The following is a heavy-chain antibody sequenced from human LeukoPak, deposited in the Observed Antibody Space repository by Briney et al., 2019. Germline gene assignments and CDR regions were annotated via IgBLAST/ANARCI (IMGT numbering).Heavy chain of an antibody. Sequence: PGGSLRLSCAASGFTFSDYYMSWIRQAPGKGLEWVSYISSSGSTIYYADSVKGRFTISRDNAKNSLYLQMNSLRAEDTAVYYCARDSRSILWFGELGYWGQGTLVTVSS. D-gene: IGHD3-10*01. CDR2: ISSSGSTI. CDR3: ARDSRSILWFGELGY. J-gene: IGHJ4*02. CDR1: GFTFSDYY. V-gene: IGHV3-11*04.